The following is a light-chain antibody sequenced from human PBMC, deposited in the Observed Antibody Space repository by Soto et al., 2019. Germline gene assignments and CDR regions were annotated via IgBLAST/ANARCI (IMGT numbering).Light chain of an antibody. CDR1: QSISNH. V-gene: IGKV1-39*01. J-gene: IGKJ1*01. CDR3: QQSYGTPRT. CDR2: AAS. Sequence: DIRETKAPTSMSASLEDRVTITCRASQSISNHLNWYQQKPGKAPNLLIFAASSLQSGVPSRFSGSRSGPVFTLTISSLVFDDIATYYCQQSYGTPRTFGHGTKVDI.